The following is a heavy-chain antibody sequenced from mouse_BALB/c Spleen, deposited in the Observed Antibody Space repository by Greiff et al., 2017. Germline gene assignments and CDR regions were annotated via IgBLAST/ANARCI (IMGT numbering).Heavy chain of an antibody. CDR3: ARHQGGYDAWFAY. Sequence: EVKVVESGGGLVKPGGSLKLSCAASGFAFSSYDMSWVRQTPEKRLEWVAYISSGGGSTYYPDTVKGRFTISRDNAKNTLYLQMSSLKSEDTAMYYCARHQGGYDAWFAYWGQGTLVTVSA. CDR1: GFAFSSYD. D-gene: IGHD2-2*01. V-gene: IGHV5-12-1*01. CDR2: ISSGGGST. J-gene: IGHJ3*01.